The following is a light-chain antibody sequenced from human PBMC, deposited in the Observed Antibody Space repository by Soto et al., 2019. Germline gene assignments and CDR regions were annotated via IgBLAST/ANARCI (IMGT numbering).Light chain of an antibody. V-gene: IGLV1-40*01. Sequence: QSVLTQPLSVSGAPGQRVTISCTGTSSNIGAGYDVHWYQQLPGTAPRLLIYANNNRPSGVPDRFSASKSGTSASLAITGLQAEDEADYFCQSFDNSHAVFGGGTKLTVL. CDR3: QSFDNSHAV. CDR1: SSNIGAGYD. CDR2: ANN. J-gene: IGLJ2*01.